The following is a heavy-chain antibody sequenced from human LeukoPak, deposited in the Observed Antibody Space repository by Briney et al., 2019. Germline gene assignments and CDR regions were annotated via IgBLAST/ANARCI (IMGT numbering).Heavy chain of an antibody. D-gene: IGHD6-13*01. CDR1: GGSFSGYY. J-gene: IGHJ5*02. CDR2: INHSGST. Sequence: PSETLSLTCAVYGGSFSGYYWSWIRQPPGKGLEWIGEINHSGSTNYNPSLKGRVTISVDTSKNQFSLKLSSVTAADTAVYYCARGRTAAAGNWFDPWGQGTLVTVSS. CDR3: ARGRTAAAGNWFDP. V-gene: IGHV4-34*01.